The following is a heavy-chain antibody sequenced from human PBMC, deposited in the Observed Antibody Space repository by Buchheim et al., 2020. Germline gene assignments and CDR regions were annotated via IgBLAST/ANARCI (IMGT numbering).Heavy chain of an antibody. J-gene: IGHJ4*02. D-gene: IGHD6-19*01. CDR2: IWYDGSNK. Sequence: QVQLVESGGGVVQPGRSLRLSCAASGFTFSSYGMHWVRQAPGKGQEWVAVIWYDGSNKYYADSVKGRFTISRDNSKNTLYLQMNSLRAEDTAVYYCARDLLRIAVAGTPFDYWGQGTL. CDR1: GFTFSSYG. V-gene: IGHV3-33*01. CDR3: ARDLLRIAVAGTPFDY.